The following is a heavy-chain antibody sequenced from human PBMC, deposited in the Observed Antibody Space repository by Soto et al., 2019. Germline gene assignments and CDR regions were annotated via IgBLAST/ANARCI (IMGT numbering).Heavy chain of an antibody. CDR3: ARVAARPRSGTYYRYYYYGMDV. J-gene: IGHJ6*02. D-gene: IGHD3-10*01. CDR1: GGTFSNYA. Sequence: QVQLVQSGAEVQKPGSSVKVSCKASGGTFSNYAISWVRQAPGQGLEWMGGIVPIFGTANYAENFQGRVAIAADESTSTAYMELGSLRSEDTAVYYCARVAARPRSGTYYRYYYYGMDVWGQGTTVTVSS. V-gene: IGHV1-69*01. CDR2: IVPIFGTA.